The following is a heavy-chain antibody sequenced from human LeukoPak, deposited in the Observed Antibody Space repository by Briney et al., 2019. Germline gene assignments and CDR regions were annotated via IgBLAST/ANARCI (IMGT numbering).Heavy chain of an antibody. Sequence: PSQTLSLICSVSGASIWRGRYDWSWIRQPAGKGLEWIGRIYTSGRTNYDSSLNSRVTISLDTSKNQFSLNLTSVTAADTAVYYCARGRMPTNRIGLHFDLWGRGTLVTVSS. CDR1: GASIWRGRYD. J-gene: IGHJ2*01. CDR2: IYTSGRT. D-gene: IGHD2-2*01. CDR3: ARGRMPTNRIGLHFDL. V-gene: IGHV4-61*02.